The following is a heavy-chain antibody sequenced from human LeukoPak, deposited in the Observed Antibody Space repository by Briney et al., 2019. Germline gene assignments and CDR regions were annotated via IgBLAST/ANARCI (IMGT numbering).Heavy chain of an antibody. CDR1: GFTFSSYE. J-gene: IGHJ4*02. D-gene: IGHD2-21*02. CDR2: ISSSGSTI. CDR3: AKLLGGGDCYYCEAY. V-gene: IGHV3-48*03. Sequence: GGSLRLSCAASGFTFSSYEMNWVRQAPGKGLEWVSYISSSGSTIYYADSVKGRFTISRDNSKNTLYLQMNSLRTEDTAVYYCAKLLGGGDCYYCEAYWGQGTLVTVSS.